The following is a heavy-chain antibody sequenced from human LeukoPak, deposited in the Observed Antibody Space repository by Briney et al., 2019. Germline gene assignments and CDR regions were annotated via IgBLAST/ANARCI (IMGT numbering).Heavy chain of an antibody. D-gene: IGHD5-18*01. CDR1: GGSISNGDYY. V-gene: IGHV4-30-4*01. CDR3: ARERYSYGYGWYFDL. CDR2: TYYSGST. J-gene: IGHJ2*01. Sequence: SQTLSLTCTVSGGSISNGDYYWSWIRQPPGKGLEWIGYTYYSGSTYYNPSLKSRVTISVDTSKNQFSLKLSSVTAADTAVYYCARERYSYGYGWYFDLWGRGTLVTVSS.